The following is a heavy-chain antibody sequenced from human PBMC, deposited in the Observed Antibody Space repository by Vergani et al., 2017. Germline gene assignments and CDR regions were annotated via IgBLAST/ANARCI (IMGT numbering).Heavy chain of an antibody. J-gene: IGHJ6*02. D-gene: IGHD3-10*01. CDR2: IHHSGDT. Sequence: QVQLQESGPGLVKPSETLTLTCDVSDSSIMTNPYWGWFRQSPGTGLEWIGCIHHSGDTHYNSSLKSRVSISIVSSSKFSLSLTSVTAAYTAIYYCARHRGSGGFFPSSYFYGMDVWGHGTTVTVSS. CDR1: DSSIMTNPY. V-gene: IGHV4-38-2*01. CDR3: ARHRGSGGFFPSSYFYGMDV.